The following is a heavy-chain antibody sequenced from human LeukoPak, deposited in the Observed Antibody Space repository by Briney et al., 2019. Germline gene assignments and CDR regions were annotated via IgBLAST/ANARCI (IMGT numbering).Heavy chain of an antibody. D-gene: IGHD5-18*01. CDR2: INHSGST. CDR1: GGSFSGYY. V-gene: IGHV4-34*01. CDR3: ARGLRGYSYGARRDDY. J-gene: IGHJ4*02. Sequence: AETLSLTCAVYGGSFSGYYWSWIRQPPGKGLEWIGEINHSGSTNYNPSLKSRVTISVDTSKNQFSLKLSSVTAADTAVYYCARGLRGYSYGARRDDYWGQGTLVTVSS.